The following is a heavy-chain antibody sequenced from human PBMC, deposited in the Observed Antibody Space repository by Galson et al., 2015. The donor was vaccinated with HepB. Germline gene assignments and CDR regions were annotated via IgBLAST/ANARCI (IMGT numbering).Heavy chain of an antibody. Sequence: SVKVSCKASGYTFTSYYMHWVRQAPGQGLEWMGIINPSGGSTSYAQKFQGRVTMTRDTSTSTVYMELSSLRSEDTAVYYCARGITELTYYDFWSGYYDYWGQGTLVTVSS. J-gene: IGHJ4*02. D-gene: IGHD3-3*01. V-gene: IGHV1-46*01. CDR1: GYTFTSYY. CDR2: INPSGGST. CDR3: ARGITELTYYDFWSGYYDY.